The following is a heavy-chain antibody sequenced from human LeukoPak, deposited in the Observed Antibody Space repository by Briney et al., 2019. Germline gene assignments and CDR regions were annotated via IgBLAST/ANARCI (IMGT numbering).Heavy chain of an antibody. J-gene: IGHJ4*02. D-gene: IGHD6-19*01. CDR2: MYHSGST. CDR1: GGSISSSSYY. Sequence: SETLSLTCTVSGGSISSSSYYWGWIRQPPGKGLEWIGSMYHSGSTYYNPSLKSRVTISVDTSKNQFSLNLSSVTAADTAVYYCASDGIAVAGAIDYWGQGTLVTVSS. CDR3: ASDGIAVAGAIDY. V-gene: IGHV4-39*07.